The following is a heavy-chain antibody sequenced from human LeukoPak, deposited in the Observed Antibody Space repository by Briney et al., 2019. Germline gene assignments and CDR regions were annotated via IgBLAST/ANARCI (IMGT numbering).Heavy chain of an antibody. CDR1: GYTLTELS. CDR2: FDPEDGET. CDR3: ATGFDGDYAFDY. Sequence: ASVTVSCKVSGYTLTELSMHWVRQAPGKGLEWMGGFDPEDGETIYAQKFQSRVTMTEDTSTDTAYMELSSLRSEDTAVYYCATGFDGDYAFDYLGQGTLVTDSS. D-gene: IGHD4-17*01. J-gene: IGHJ4*01. V-gene: IGHV1-24*01.